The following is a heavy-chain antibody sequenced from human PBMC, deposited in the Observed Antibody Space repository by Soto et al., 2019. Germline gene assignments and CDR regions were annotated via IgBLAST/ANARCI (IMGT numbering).Heavy chain of an antibody. V-gene: IGHV4-34*01. CDR1: GESLNYFY. J-gene: IGHJ5*02. CDR2: FYDGGTI. D-gene: IGHD1-26*01. Sequence: VHLQQWGAGLLKPSETLSLTCAVYGESLNYFYWSWIRQAPGKGLEWIGEFYDGGTINYNPSLKGRVAILATTSSNQFSLRLTSVTAADTAIYYGARGKWADRFANWGQGTLDTVSS. CDR3: ARGKWADRFAN.